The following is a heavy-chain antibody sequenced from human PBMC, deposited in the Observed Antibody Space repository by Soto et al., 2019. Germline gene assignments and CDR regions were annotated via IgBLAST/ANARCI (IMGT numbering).Heavy chain of an antibody. D-gene: IGHD3-22*01. Sequence: QPGGSLRLSCAASGFTFSSYGMHWVRQAPGKGPEWVAVIWYDGSNKYYADSVKGRFTISRDNSKNTLYLQMNSLRAEDTAVYYCARTYYYDSSGSIGAFDIWGQGTMVTVSS. V-gene: IGHV3-33*01. J-gene: IGHJ3*02. CDR1: GFTFSSYG. CDR3: ARTYYYDSSGSIGAFDI. CDR2: IWYDGSNK.